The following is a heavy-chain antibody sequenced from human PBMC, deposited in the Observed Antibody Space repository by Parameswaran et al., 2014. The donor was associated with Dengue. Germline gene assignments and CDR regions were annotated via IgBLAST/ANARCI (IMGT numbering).Heavy chain of an antibody. D-gene: IGHD3-10*01. V-gene: IGHV4-59*13. Sequence: PGKGLEWIGYIFYTGSTNYNPSLKSRVTISVDTSKNQFSLKLTSVSAADTAVYYCARSGRYGSGRKAEYWGQGTLVTVSS. CDR3: ARSGRYGSGRKAEY. CDR2: IFYTGST. J-gene: IGHJ4*02.